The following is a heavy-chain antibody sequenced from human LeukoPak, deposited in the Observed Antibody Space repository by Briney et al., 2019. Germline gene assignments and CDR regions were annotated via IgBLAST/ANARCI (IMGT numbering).Heavy chain of an antibody. Sequence: SETLSLTCTVSGGSISSYYWSWIRQPPGKGLEWIGYIYYSGSTNYNPSLKSRVTISVDTSKNQFSLKLSSVTAADTAVYYCARNGGIAAASLDWFDPWGQGTLVTVSS. D-gene: IGHD6-13*01. CDR3: ARNGGIAAASLDWFDP. V-gene: IGHV4-59*08. CDR1: GGSISSYY. CDR2: IYYSGST. J-gene: IGHJ5*02.